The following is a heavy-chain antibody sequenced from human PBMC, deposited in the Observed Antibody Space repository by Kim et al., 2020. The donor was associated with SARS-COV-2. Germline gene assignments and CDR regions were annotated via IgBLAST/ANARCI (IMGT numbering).Heavy chain of an antibody. D-gene: IGHD4-17*01. V-gene: IGHV1-18*01. CDR1: GYTFTSYG. Sequence: ASVKVSCKASGYTFTSYGISWVRQAPGQGLEWMGWISAYNGNTNYAQKLQGRVTMTTDTSTSTAYMELRSLRSDDTAVYYCARDVRANYGDYEWFADAFDIWGQGTMVTVSS. CDR3: ARDVRANYGDYEWFADAFDI. CDR2: ISAYNGNT. J-gene: IGHJ3*02.